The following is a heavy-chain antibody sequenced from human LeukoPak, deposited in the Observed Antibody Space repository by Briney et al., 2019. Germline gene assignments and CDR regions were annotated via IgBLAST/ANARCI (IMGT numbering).Heavy chain of an antibody. Sequence: LGGSLRLSCLASGFTFSSFSMHWVRQAPGNGLEWVAVISHDGSHKYYADSVRGRFTISRDDSKNTLSLQMNTLRPEDTALFYCARDPNRLADYGGDYFDHWGQGTLVTVSS. CDR2: ISHDGSHK. CDR3: ARDPNRLADYGGDYFDH. D-gene: IGHD4-23*01. CDR1: GFTFSSFS. V-gene: IGHV3-30*04. J-gene: IGHJ4*02.